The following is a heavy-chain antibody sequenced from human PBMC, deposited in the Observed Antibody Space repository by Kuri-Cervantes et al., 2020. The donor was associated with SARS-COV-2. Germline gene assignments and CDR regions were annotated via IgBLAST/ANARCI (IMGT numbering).Heavy chain of an antibody. D-gene: IGHD3-9*01. CDR1: GFTFSSYA. CDR3: ARGSEAGYYYFDY. CDR2: ISGSGGST. V-gene: IGHV3-23*01. Sequence: GGSLRLSCAASGFTFSSYAMSWVRQAPGKGLEWVSAISGSGGSTYYADSVKDRFTISRDNAKNSLYLQMNSLRDEDTAVYYCARGSEAGYYYFDYWGQGTLVTVSS. J-gene: IGHJ4*02.